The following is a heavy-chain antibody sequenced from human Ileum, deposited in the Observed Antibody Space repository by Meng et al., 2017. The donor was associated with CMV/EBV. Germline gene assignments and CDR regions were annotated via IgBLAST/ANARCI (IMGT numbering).Heavy chain of an antibody. Sequence: QLQLQGSVRGLVKPSETLSRTCTVPGGFISRSTYFWGWLRQPPGKGLEWIGSIDSTGSTYYNPSLKSRLTISIDTSNNQFSLKLTSMTAADTAVYYCARGVYSYDASWGQGTLVTVPS. J-gene: IGHJ4*02. V-gene: IGHV4-39*07. CDR3: ARGVYSYDAS. D-gene: IGHD5-18*01. CDR2: IDSTGST. CDR1: GGFISRSTYF.